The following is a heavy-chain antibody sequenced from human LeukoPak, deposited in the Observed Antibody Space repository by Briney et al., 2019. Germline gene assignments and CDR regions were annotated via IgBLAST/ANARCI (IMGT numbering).Heavy chain of an antibody. V-gene: IGHV6-1*01. CDR3: ARDRGGFDS. CDR1: GDSVSSHTAA. Sequence: SQTLSLTCNISGDSVSSHTAAWNWIRQSPSRGLEWLGRTYYRSTWSTDYAVSVQSRITINPDTSRNHFSLHLSSVTPEDTAVYYCARDRGGFDSWGQGTLVTVSP. J-gene: IGHJ5*01. CDR2: TYYRSTWST. D-gene: IGHD3-10*01.